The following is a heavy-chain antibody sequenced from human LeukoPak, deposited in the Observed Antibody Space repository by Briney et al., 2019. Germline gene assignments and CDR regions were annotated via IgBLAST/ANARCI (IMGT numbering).Heavy chain of an antibody. J-gene: IGHJ4*02. D-gene: IGHD5-18*01. CDR2: INSDGSGT. CDR3: AKDQTKGYSYGRYFDY. V-gene: IGHV3-74*01. CDR1: GFTFSRYW. Sequence: GGSPRLSCAASGFTFSRYWMHWVRQVPGKGLVWVSRINSDGSGTSYADSVKGRFTISRDNSKNTLYLQMNSLRAEDTAVYYCAKDQTKGYSYGRYFDYWGQGTLVTVSS.